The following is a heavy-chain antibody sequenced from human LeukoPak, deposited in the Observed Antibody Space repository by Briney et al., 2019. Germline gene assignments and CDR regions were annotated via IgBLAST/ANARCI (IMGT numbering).Heavy chain of an antibody. CDR3: AGGYSSGWYGD. J-gene: IGHJ4*02. Sequence: PSETLSLTCTVSGGSISSYYWSWIRQPPVKGLEWIGDIYYSGSTNYNPSLKSRVTISVDTSKNQFSLKLSSVTAADTAVYYCAGGYSSGWYGDWGQGTLVTVSS. D-gene: IGHD6-19*01. CDR1: GGSISSYY. V-gene: IGHV4-59*01. CDR2: IYYSGST.